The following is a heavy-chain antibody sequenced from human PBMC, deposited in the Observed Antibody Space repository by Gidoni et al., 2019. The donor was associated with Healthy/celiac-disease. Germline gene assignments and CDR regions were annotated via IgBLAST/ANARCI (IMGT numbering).Heavy chain of an antibody. J-gene: IGHJ4*02. CDR2: ISWNSGSI. Sequence: EVQLVESGGGLVQPGRSLRLSCPASGFTFDDYAMHWVRQAPGKGLEWVSGISWNSGSIGYADSVKGRFTISRDNAKNSLYLQMNSLRAEDTALYYCATSSSDYFDYWGQGTLVTVSS. CDR3: ATSSSDYFDY. CDR1: GFTFDDYA. D-gene: IGHD6-6*01. V-gene: IGHV3-9*01.